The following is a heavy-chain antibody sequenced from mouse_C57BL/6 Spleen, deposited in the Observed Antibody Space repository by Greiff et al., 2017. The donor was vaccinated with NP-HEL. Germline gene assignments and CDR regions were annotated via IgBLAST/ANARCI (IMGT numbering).Heavy chain of an antibody. CDR1: GYTFTSYW. D-gene: IGHD1-2*01. Sequence: QVQLQQSGAELVKPGASVKLSCKASGYTFTSYWMQWVKQRPGQGLEWIGEIDPSDSYTNYNQKFKGKATLTVDTSSSTAYMQLSSLTSEDSAVYYCARDYGLDYWGQGTTLTVSS. J-gene: IGHJ2*01. V-gene: IGHV1-50*01. CDR3: ARDYGLDY. CDR2: IDPSDSYT.